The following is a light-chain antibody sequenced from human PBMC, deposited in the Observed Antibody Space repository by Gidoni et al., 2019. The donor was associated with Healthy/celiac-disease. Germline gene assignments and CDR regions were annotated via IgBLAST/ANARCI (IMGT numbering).Light chain of an antibody. Sequence: ELVMTQSQATLSVSPGERATLSCRASQSVSSNLAWYQQKPGQAPRLLIYGASTRATGIPARFSGSGSGTEFTLPIFSLLSEDFAVYYCQQYNNWHSFGQGTKLEIK. CDR1: QSVSSN. J-gene: IGKJ2*03. CDR3: QQYNNWHS. V-gene: IGKV3-15*01. CDR2: GAS.